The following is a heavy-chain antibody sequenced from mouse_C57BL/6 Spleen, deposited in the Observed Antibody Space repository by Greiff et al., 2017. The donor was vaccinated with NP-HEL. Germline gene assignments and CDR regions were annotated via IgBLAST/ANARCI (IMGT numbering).Heavy chain of an antibody. V-gene: IGHV1-15*01. CDR2: IDPETGGT. J-gene: IGHJ3*01. Sequence: LVESGAELVRPGASVTLSCKASGYTFTDYEMHWVKQTPVHGLEWIGAIDPETGGTAYNQKFKGTAILTADKSSSTAYMELRILTSEYSAVYYCTRSATVVAKGFAYWGQGTLVTVSA. CDR3: TRSATVVAKGFAY. D-gene: IGHD1-1*01. CDR1: GYTFTDYE.